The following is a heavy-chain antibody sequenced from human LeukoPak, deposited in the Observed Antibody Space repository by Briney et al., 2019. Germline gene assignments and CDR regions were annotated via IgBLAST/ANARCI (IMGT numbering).Heavy chain of an antibody. CDR1: GGSISSYY. V-gene: IGHV4-4*07. CDR2: IYTSGST. J-gene: IGHJ4*02. Sequence: SETLSLTCTVSGGSISSYYWSWIRQPAGKGLEWIGRIYTSGSTNYNPSLKSRVTISVDTSKNQFSLKLSSVTAADTAVYYCARERDGSGTQRGLDYWGQGTLVTVSS. CDR3: ARERDGSGTQRGLDY. D-gene: IGHD3-10*01.